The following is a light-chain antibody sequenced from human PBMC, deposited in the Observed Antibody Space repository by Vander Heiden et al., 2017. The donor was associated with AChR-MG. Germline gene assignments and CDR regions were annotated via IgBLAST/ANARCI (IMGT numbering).Light chain of an antibody. J-gene: IGLJ3*02. V-gene: IGLV1-44*01. CDR2: SNS. CDR1: SSNIGSTT. Sequence: QSVLTQPPSASGTPGQRVTISCSGSSSNIGSTTVKWYQQLPGTAPRLLIYSNSQRPSGVPDRFSGSKSGTSASLVISGLQSEDEADYFCAARDDSLNGPVFGGGTKLTVL. CDR3: AARDDSLNGPV.